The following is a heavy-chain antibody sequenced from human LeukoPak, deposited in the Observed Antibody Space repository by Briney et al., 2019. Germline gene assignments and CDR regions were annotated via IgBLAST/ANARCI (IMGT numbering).Heavy chain of an antibody. D-gene: IGHD6-19*01. CDR3: ARGAGSSYWYFDL. J-gene: IGHJ2*01. Sequence: GASVKVSCKASGYTFTSYYMHWVRQAPGQGLEWMGIINPSGGSTSYAQKFQGRVTMTRDMSTSTDYMELSSLRSEDTVVYYCARGAGSSYWYFDLWGRGTLVTVSS. V-gene: IGHV1-46*01. CDR1: GYTFTSYY. CDR2: INPSGGST.